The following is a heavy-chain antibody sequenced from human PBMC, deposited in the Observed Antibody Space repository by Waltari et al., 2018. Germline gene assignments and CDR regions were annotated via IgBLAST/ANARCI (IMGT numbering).Heavy chain of an antibody. V-gene: IGHV5-51*01. J-gene: IGHJ3*01. CDR2: RYPGDSGP. D-gene: IGHD5-12*01. Sequence: EVQLVQSGAEVKKPGESLKISCKGSGYSFTSYWIAWVRQMPGKGLEWMGSRYPGDSGPRYSPAFQGQVTSAADKSISTAYLQWSSLKAADTAMYYCAVLGAVEMATSGAFDVWGQGTMVTVSS. CDR1: GYSFTSYW. CDR3: AVLGAVEMATSGAFDV.